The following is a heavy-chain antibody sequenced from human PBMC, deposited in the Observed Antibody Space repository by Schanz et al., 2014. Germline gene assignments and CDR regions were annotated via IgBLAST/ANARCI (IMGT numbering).Heavy chain of an antibody. D-gene: IGHD4-17*01. CDR1: GFTFSSYA. CDR2: ISHSGGSK. CDR3: ARPRFDYGEVDY. Sequence: VQLVESGGGVVKPGGSLRLSCAASGFTFSSYAMTWVRQAPGKGLEWVSSISHSGGSKYYADSVRGRFTISRDRFQNTLYLRMSSLRAEDTAVYYCARPRFDYGEVDYWGQGTLVTVSS. J-gene: IGHJ4*02. V-gene: IGHV3-23*04.